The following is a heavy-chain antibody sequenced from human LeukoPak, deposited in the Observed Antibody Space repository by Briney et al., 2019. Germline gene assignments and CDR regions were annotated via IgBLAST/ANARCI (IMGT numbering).Heavy chain of an antibody. J-gene: IGHJ3*02. D-gene: IGHD3-10*01. Sequence: GGSLRLSCAASGFTFSRYDIHWVRQATGKGLEWVSAIGTASDTYYPDSVRGRFTISRENAKNSLYLQMNSLRAGDTAMYYCTRVSSKGSGGFDAFDIWGQGAMVTVSS. CDR1: GFTFSRYD. V-gene: IGHV3-13*01. CDR3: TRVSSKGSGGFDAFDI. CDR2: IGTASDT.